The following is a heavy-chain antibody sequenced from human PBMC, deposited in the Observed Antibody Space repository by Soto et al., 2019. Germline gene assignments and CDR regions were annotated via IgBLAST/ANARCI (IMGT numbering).Heavy chain of an antibody. CDR1: GGTFSSYT. V-gene: IGHV1-69*02. Sequence: QVQLVQSGAEVKKPGSSVKVSCKASGGTFSSYTISWVRQAPGEGLEWMGRIIPILGIANYAQKFQGRVTITADKSTSTAYMELSSLRSEDTAVYYCATTPHYYDSTRSTPWGQGTLVTVSS. CDR2: IIPILGIA. CDR3: ATTPHYYDSTRSTP. D-gene: IGHD3-22*01. J-gene: IGHJ5*02.